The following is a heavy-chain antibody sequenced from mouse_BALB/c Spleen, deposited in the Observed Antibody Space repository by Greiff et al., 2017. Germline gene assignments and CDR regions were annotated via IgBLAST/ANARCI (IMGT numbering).Heavy chain of an antibody. CDR1: GFNIKDYY. CDR3: ARSYGNYVWFAY. J-gene: IGHJ3*01. CDR2: IDPENGDT. Sequence: VQLQQSGAELVRSGASVKLSCTASGFNIKDYYMHWVKQRPEQGLEWIGWIDPENGDTEYAPKFQGKATMTADTSSNTAYLQLSSLTSEDTAVYYCARSYGNYVWFAYWGQGTLVTVSA. V-gene: IGHV14-4*02. D-gene: IGHD2-10*02.